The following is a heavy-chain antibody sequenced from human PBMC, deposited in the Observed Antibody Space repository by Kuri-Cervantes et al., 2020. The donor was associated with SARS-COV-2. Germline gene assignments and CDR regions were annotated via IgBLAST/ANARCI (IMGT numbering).Heavy chain of an antibody. V-gene: IGHV3-13*04. CDR2: IGTAGDT. Sequence: GGSLRLSCAASGFTFSSYDMHWVRQAAGKGLEWVSAIGTAGDTYYPGSVKGRFTISRENAKNSLYLQMNSLRAGDTAVYYCARGDVQSGVDAFDIWGQGTMVTVSS. CDR1: GFTFSSYD. D-gene: IGHD1-1*01. CDR3: ARGDVQSGVDAFDI. J-gene: IGHJ3*02.